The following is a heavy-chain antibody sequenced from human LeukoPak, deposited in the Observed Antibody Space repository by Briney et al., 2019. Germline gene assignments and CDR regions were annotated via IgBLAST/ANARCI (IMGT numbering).Heavy chain of an antibody. D-gene: IGHD4-17*01. J-gene: IGHJ4*02. V-gene: IGHV3-21*06. CDR1: GFTFSSYN. Sequence: GGSLRLSCAASGFTFSSYNMNWVRQAPGKGLEWVSFISKTTANIYYGDGVRGRFTISRDNAKNSIHLQMSSLRVDDSGVYYCVRGDGDLFDFWGQGTLVSVSS. CDR2: ISKTTANI. CDR3: VRGDGDLFDF.